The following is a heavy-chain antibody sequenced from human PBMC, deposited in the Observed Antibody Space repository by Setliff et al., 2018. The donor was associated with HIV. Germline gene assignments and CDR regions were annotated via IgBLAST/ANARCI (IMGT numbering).Heavy chain of an antibody. CDR2: IIPMFSTV. D-gene: IGHD2-15*01. V-gene: IGHV1-69*05. Sequence: ASVKVSCKASGGTFSTHVISWVRQAPGQGLEWIGGIIPMFSTVNYAKKYQGRVTITTDESTTTAYMELTSLRSEDTAVYYCATDDHCSGGSCFLTMDYWGLGTLVTV. J-gene: IGHJ4*02. CDR1: GGTFSTHV. CDR3: ATDDHCSGGSCFLTMDY.